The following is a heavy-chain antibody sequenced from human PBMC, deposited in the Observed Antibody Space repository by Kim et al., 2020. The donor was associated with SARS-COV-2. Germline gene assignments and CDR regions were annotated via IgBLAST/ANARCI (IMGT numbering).Heavy chain of an antibody. CDR2: INHSGST. V-gene: IGHV4-34*01. Sequence: SETLSLTCAVYGGSFSGYYWSWIRQPPGKGLEWIGEINHSGSTSYNPSLKSRVTISVDTSKNQFSLKLSSVTAADTAVYYCARGLGSGSYYGFWGQGILVTVSS. D-gene: IGHD3-10*01. CDR1: GGSFSGYY. J-gene: IGHJ4*02. CDR3: ARGLGSGSYYGF.